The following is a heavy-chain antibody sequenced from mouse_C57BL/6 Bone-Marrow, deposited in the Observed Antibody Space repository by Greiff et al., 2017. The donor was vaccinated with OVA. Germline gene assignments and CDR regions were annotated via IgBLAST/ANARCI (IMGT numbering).Heavy chain of an antibody. CDR1: GYTFTSYW. D-gene: IGHD2-3*01. Sequence: QVQLQQPGAELVKPGASVKLSCKASGYTFTSYWMQWVKQRPGQGLELLGEIAPSDSYTTSTQKFTGKATLTVDTSSSTAYMQLSSLTSEDSAVYYCAREDDGYYAWFAYWGQGTLVTVSA. CDR2: IAPSDSYT. V-gene: IGHV1-50*01. J-gene: IGHJ3*01. CDR3: AREDDGYYAWFAY.